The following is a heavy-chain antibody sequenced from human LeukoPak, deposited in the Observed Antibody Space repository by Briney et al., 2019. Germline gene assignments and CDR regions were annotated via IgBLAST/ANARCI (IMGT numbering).Heavy chain of an antibody. CDR2: ISPNSGDT. Sequence: ASVKVSCKASGYTFTGHYMQWVRQAPGQGLEWMGWISPNSGDTLHAQKFPGRVTMARDTSINTAYMELSNLRSDDTAVYYCARARQGAGTYAFDIWGQGTMVTVSS. CDR1: GYTFTGHY. CDR3: ARARQGAGTYAFDI. D-gene: IGHD6-13*01. V-gene: IGHV1-2*02. J-gene: IGHJ3*02.